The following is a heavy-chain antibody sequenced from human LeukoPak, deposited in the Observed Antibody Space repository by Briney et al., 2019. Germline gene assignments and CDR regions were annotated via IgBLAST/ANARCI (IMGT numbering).Heavy chain of an antibody. Sequence: GGSLRLSCAASVFTFSSYWMTWVRQAPGKGLEWVSDISGSGGSTYYADSVKGRFTISRDNSKNTLYLQMNSLRAEDTAVYYCAKKYSTGLDPWGQGTLVTVSS. J-gene: IGHJ5*02. CDR2: ISGSGGST. CDR3: AKKYSTGLDP. CDR1: VFTFSSYW. D-gene: IGHD1-26*01. V-gene: IGHV3-23*01.